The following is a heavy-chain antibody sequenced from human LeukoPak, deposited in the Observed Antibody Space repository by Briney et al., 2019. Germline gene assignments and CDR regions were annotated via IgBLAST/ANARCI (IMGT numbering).Heavy chain of an antibody. J-gene: IGHJ6*03. CDR3: AGEGCSSTSCYYAYYYMDV. Sequence: GASVKVSCKASGGTFSSYAISWVRQAPGQGLEWMGGIIPIFGTANYAQKFQGRVTITADKTTSTAYMELSSLRSEDTAVYYCAGEGCSSTSCYYAYYYMDVWGKGTTVTVSS. CDR1: GGTFSSYA. CDR2: IIPIFGTA. V-gene: IGHV1-69*06. D-gene: IGHD2-2*01.